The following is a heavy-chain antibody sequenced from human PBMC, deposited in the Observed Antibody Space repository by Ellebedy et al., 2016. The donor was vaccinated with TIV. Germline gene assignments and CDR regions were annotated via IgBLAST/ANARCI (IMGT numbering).Heavy chain of an antibody. J-gene: IGHJ6*02. CDR2: INAGNGNT. V-gene: IGHV1-3*01. Sequence: AASVKVSCKASGYTFTSYAMHWVRQAPGQRLEWMGWINAGNGNTKYSQKFPCRVTITRDTSASTAYMELSSLRSEDTAVYYCARNILTGYGMDVWGQGTTVTVSS. CDR1: GYTFTSYA. CDR3: ARNILTGYGMDV. D-gene: IGHD2-21*01.